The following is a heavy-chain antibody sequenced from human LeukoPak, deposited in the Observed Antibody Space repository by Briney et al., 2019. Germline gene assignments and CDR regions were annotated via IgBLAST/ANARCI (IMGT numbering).Heavy chain of an antibody. J-gene: IGHJ6*03. CDR2: VAYDGSSV. Sequence: GRSLRLSCAGSGFTFNDYALHWVRQAPGKGLEWVAFVAYDGSSVYYRESLKDRFTISRDYSRNTLYLQMDSLRGEDTAVYYCARDGVTRRYNMYFYMDVWAKGTTVTVSS. CDR3: ARDGVTRRYNMYFYMDV. D-gene: IGHD1-1*01. V-gene: IGHV3-30*04. CDR1: GFTFNDYA.